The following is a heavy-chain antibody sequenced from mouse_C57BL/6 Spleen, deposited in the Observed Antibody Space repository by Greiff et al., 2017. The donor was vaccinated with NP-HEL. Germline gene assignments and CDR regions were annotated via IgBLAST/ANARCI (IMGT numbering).Heavy chain of an antibody. V-gene: IGHV5-6*01. D-gene: IGHD4-1*01. CDR2: ISSGGSYT. CDR3: ARRDWDEGYYFDY. CDR1: GFTFSSYG. J-gene: IGHJ2*01. Sequence: EVNVVESGGDLVKPGGSLKLSCAASGFTFSSYGMSWVRQTPDKRLEWVATISSGGSYTYYPDSVKGRFTISRDNAKNTLYLQMSSLKSEDTAMYYCARRDWDEGYYFDYWGQGTTLTGSS.